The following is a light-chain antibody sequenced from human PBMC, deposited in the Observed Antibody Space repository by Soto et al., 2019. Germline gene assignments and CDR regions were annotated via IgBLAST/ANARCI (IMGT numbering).Light chain of an antibody. CDR1: SSDVGGYNY. CDR2: EVS. V-gene: IGLV2-14*01. Sequence: QSALTQPASVSGSPGQSITNSCTGTSSDVGGYNYVSWYQQHPGKAPKLMIYEVSNRPSGVSNRFSGSKSGNTASLTISGLQAEDEADYYCSSYTSRSTLDYVFGSGTKLTVL. CDR3: SSYTSRSTLDYV. J-gene: IGLJ1*01.